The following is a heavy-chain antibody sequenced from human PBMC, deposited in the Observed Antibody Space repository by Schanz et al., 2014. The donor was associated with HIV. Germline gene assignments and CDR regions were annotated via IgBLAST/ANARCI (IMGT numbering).Heavy chain of an antibody. D-gene: IGHD3-10*01. J-gene: IGHJ6*02. V-gene: IGHV1-2*02. CDR3: ARITHHLRSSFGDYVYGMDV. CDR2: INPNTGGT. CDR1: GYTFTGYY. Sequence: QVQLVQSGVEVKKPGASVKVSCKASGYTFTGYYLHWVRQAPGQGLEWMGWINPNTGGTNFAQRFQGRVTMTRNTSISTAYMELSSLRSEDTAVYFCARITHHLRSSFGDYVYGMDVWGQGTTVTVSS.